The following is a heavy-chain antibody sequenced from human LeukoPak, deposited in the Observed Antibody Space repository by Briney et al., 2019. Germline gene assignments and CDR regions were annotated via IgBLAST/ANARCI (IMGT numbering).Heavy chain of an antibody. D-gene: IGHD2-21*02. CDR1: GYTFTSYG. CDR3: AREPDVVVTAEVYYGMDV. CDR2: ISAYNGNT. J-gene: IGHJ6*02. V-gene: IGHV1-18*01. Sequence: ASVKVSCKASGYTFTSYGISWVRQAPGQGLEWMGWISAYNGNTNYAQKLQGRVTMTTDTSTSTAYMELGSLRSDDTAVYYCAREPDVVVTAEVYYGMDVWGQGTTVTVSS.